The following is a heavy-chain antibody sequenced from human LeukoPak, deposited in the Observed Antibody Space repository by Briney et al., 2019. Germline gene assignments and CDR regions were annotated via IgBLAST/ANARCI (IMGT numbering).Heavy chain of an antibody. D-gene: IGHD3-10*01. J-gene: IGHJ4*02. V-gene: IGHV4-4*02. CDR2: VHLDGRT. CDR3: ARVGTYGSGSYLSWLDY. Sequence: PSETLSLTCGVSGGSVSSTNWWTWIRQPPGKGLEWIGEVHLDGRTNFNPSLKSRLTMSVDLSENHVSLKLTSVTAADTAVYYCARVGTYGSGSYLSWLDYWGQGTLVTVSS. CDR1: GGSVSSTNW.